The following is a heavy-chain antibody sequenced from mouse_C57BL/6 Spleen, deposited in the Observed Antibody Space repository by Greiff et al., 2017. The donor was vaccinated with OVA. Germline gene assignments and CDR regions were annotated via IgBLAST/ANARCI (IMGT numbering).Heavy chain of an antibody. CDR1: GYTFTDYY. J-gene: IGHJ3*01. D-gene: IGHD2-2*01. V-gene: IGHV1-26*01. Sequence: VQLKQSGPELVKPGASVKISCKASGYTFTDYYMNWVKQSHGKSLEWIGDINPNNGGTSYNQKFKGKATLTVDKSSSTAYMELRSLTSEDSAVYYCARWDGYGAYWGQGTLVTVSA. CDR3: ARWDGYGAY. CDR2: INPNNGGT.